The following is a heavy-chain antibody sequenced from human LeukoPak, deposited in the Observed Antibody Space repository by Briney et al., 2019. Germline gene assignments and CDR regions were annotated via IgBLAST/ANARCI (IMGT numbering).Heavy chain of an antibody. CDR1: GYTFTGYY. CDR3: ARDLEGGGSYWGEYDAFDI. V-gene: IGHV1-2*02. CDR2: INPNSGGT. D-gene: IGHD1-26*01. J-gene: IGHJ3*02. Sequence: ASVKVSCKASGYTFTGYYMHWVRQAPGQGLEWMGWINPNSGGTNYAQKFQGRVTMTRDTSISTAYMELSRLRSDDTAVYYCARDLEGGGSYWGEYDAFDIWGQGTMVTVSS.